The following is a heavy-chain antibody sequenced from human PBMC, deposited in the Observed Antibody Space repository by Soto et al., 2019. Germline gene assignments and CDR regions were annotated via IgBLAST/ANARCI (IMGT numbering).Heavy chain of an antibody. Sequence: GGSLRLSCAASGFTFSDYYMSWIRQAPGKGLEWVSYISSSGSTIYYADSVKGRFTISRDNAKNSLCLQMNSLRAEDTAVYYCARVGYDFWSGYYWDTYYYYYMDVWGKGTTVTVSS. V-gene: IGHV3-11*01. CDR2: ISSSGSTI. D-gene: IGHD3-3*01. J-gene: IGHJ6*03. CDR1: GFTFSDYY. CDR3: ARVGYDFWSGYYWDTYYYYYMDV.